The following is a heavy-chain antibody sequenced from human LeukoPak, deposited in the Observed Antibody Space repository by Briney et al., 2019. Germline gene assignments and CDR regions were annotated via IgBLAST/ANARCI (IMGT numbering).Heavy chain of an antibody. D-gene: IGHD6-13*01. Sequence: SETLSLTCAVYGGSFSGYYWGWIRQPPGKGLQWIGNIYYSGGTYYNPSLKSRVTISVDTSKNQVSLKLSSVTAADTAVYYCARINQQLVIDWGQGTLVTVSS. CDR1: GGSFSGYY. J-gene: IGHJ4*02. CDR3: ARINQQLVID. CDR2: IYYSGGT. V-gene: IGHV4-34*01.